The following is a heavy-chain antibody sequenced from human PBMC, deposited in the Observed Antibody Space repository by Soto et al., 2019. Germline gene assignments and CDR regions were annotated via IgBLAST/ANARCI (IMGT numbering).Heavy chain of an antibody. CDR3: AKQPQDYYDSSDINYFDY. CDR2: ISGSGGST. CDR1: GFTFSSYA. D-gene: IGHD3-22*01. J-gene: IGHJ4*02. Sequence: HPGGSLRLSCAASGFTFSSYAMSWVRQAPGKGLEWVSAISGSGGSTYYADSVKGRFTISRDSSKNTLYLQMNSLRAEDTAVYYCAKQPQDYYDSSDINYFDYWGQGTPVTVSS. V-gene: IGHV3-23*01.